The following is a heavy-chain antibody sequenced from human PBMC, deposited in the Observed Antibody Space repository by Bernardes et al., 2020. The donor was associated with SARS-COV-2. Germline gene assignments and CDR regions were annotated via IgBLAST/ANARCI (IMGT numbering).Heavy chain of an antibody. CDR1: GYTFTNFW. CDR3: AKHMSIGNYGGSLDI. Sequence: GESLKISCTASGYTFTNFWITWVRQMPGKGLEWLGRIDPSDSHTTYSPSFQGHVTFSLDKSTSTAYLQWSSLRASDSAIYYCAKHMSIGNYGGSLDIWGQGTLITVSS. CDR2: IDPSDSHT. V-gene: IGHV5-10-1*01. D-gene: IGHD4-17*01. J-gene: IGHJ4*02.